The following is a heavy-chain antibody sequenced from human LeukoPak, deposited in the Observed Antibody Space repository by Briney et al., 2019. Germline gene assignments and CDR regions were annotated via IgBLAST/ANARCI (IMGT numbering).Heavy chain of an antibody. CDR2: IYYSGST. Sequence: SQTLSLTCSVSGDSISSRDYYWSWIRQPPGKGLEWIGYIYYSGSTSYNPSLKSRVTISVDTSKNQFSLQLNSVTPEDTAVYYCARGRIVVVPAATIHYYYGMDVWGQGTTVTVSS. CDR3: ARGRIVVVPAATIHYYYGMDV. D-gene: IGHD2-2*01. CDR1: GDSISSRDYY. J-gene: IGHJ6*02. V-gene: IGHV4-30-4*08.